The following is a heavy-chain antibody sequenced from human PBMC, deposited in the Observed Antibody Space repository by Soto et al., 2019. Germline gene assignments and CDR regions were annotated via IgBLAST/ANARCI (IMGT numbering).Heavy chain of an antibody. V-gene: IGHV3-21*01. CDR3: ARDGWCDSSGYLCAFDI. CDR1: GFTFSSYS. J-gene: IGHJ3*02. Sequence: EVQLVESGGGLVKPGGSLRLSCAASGFTFSSYSMNWVRQAPGKGLEWVSSISSSSSYIYYADSVKGRFIISRDNAKNSLYLQMNSLRAEDTAVYYCARDGWCDSSGYLCAFDIWGQGTMVTVSS. D-gene: IGHD3-22*01. CDR2: ISSSSSYI.